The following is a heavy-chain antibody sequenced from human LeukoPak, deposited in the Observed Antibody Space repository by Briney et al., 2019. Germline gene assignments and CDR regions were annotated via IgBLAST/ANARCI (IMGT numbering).Heavy chain of an antibody. CDR2: MYLSGTT. D-gene: IGHD3-22*01. CDR3: AGLVGRYSSGLYYYYFDY. CDR1: GDSINSLDL. J-gene: IGHJ4*02. Sequence: SETLSLTCTVSGDSINSLDLWSWVRQPPGKGLEWIGEMYLSGTTHSNPSVKSRVTISIDKSKNQFFLNLSSVTAADTAVYYCAGLVGRYSSGLYYYYFDYWGQGTLVTVSS. V-gene: IGHV4-4*02.